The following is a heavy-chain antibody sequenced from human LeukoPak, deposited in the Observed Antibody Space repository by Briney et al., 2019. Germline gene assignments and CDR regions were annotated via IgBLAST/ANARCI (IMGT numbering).Heavy chain of an antibody. Sequence: SETLSLTCTVSGGSINSGSYYWSWIRQPAGKGLEWIGRIYTSGSTNYNPSLKSRVTISVDTSKNQFSLKLSSVTAADTAVYYCARGRPNSSGWYPYYYYYMDVWGKGTTVTISS. CDR1: GGSINSGSYY. D-gene: IGHD6-19*01. V-gene: IGHV4-61*02. J-gene: IGHJ6*03. CDR2: IYTSGST. CDR3: ARGRPNSSGWYPYYYYYMDV.